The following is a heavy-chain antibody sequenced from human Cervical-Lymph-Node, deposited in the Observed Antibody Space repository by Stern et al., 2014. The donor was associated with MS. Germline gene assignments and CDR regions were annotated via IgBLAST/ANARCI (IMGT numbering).Heavy chain of an antibody. D-gene: IGHD5-18*01. CDR2: ISNSGDYA. V-gene: IGHV3-23*04. CDR1: GFIFSSYA. Sequence: EVQLVESGGGLVQPGGSLRLSWAASGFIFSSYAMRWVRQAPGKGLEWVSAISNSGDYAYYAYSVEGLFTITRDNSKNTVFLQMNSREVDDTAVYCCANRIDKNGYRHFDYWGQGTLVTVSS. CDR3: ANRIDKNGYRHFDY. J-gene: IGHJ4*02.